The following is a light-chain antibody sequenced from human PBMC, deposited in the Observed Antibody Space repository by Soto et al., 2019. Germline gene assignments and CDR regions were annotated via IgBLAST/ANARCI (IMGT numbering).Light chain of an antibody. Sequence: IQVTQSPSTLSASVGDRVTITCLASQSFSNWLAWHQQKPGKAPKLLIYKASLLQSGVPSRFSGSGSGTEFTLTINSLQSEDSAVYYCQQQNQWLIPFGQGTRLAI. CDR3: QQQNQWLIP. CDR1: QSFSNW. J-gene: IGKJ5*01. V-gene: IGKV1-5*03. CDR2: KAS.